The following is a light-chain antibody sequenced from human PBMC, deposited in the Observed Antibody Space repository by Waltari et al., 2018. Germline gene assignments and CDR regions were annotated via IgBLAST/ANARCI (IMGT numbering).Light chain of an antibody. Sequence: QSALTQPRSGSGSPGQSVTISFTGTSTNVGGYNYVSCHQQHPGKAPKLMIYDVSKRPSGVPDRFSGSKSGNTASLTISGLQAEDEADYYCCSYAGSYTYVFGTGTKVTVL. CDR1: STNVGGYNY. J-gene: IGLJ1*01. CDR3: CSYAGSYTYV. CDR2: DVS. V-gene: IGLV2-11*01.